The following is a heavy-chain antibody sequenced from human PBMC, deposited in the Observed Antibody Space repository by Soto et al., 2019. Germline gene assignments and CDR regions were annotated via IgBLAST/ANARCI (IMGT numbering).Heavy chain of an antibody. J-gene: IGHJ4*02. CDR1: GGSISGHY. CDR2: IFYTGST. CDR3: ARVGSSGWSTEY. Sequence: SETLSLTCTVSGGSISGHYWSWIRQSPGKGLEWIGYIFYTGSTNYNPSLKSRVTLSVDTSTHQFSLSLSSVTAADTAVYYCARVGSSGWSTEYWGQGTLVTVSS. D-gene: IGHD6-19*01. V-gene: IGHV4-59*11.